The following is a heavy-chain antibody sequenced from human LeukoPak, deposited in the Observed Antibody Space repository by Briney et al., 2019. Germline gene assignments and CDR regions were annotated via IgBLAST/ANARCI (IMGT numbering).Heavy chain of an antibody. CDR3: ARDSDSGYGPFAS. CDR1: GFTVSNNY. D-gene: IGHD5-12*01. V-gene: IGHV3-53*01. CDR2: IHSGGTT. Sequence: GGSLRLSCAASGFTVSNNYMSWVRQAPGKGLEWVSVIHSGGTTNYADSVQGRFTISRDNSKTTVYLHMNSLRAEDTAVYYCARDSDSGYGPFASWGQGTLVTVSS. J-gene: IGHJ4*02.